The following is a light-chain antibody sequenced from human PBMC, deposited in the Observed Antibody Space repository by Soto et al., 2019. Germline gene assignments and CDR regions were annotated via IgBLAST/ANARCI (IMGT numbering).Light chain of an antibody. CDR1: QSVSSSY. V-gene: IGKV3-20*01. CDR3: QQYGSSPRT. CDR2: GAS. J-gene: IGKJ2*01. Sequence: EIVLTQSPGTLSLSPGEIATLSCRASQSVSSSYLAWYQQKPGQAPRLLIYGASSRATGIPDMFSVSGSGTDFTLTIRRLEPADFAVYSCQQYGSSPRTCGQGTKLEIK.